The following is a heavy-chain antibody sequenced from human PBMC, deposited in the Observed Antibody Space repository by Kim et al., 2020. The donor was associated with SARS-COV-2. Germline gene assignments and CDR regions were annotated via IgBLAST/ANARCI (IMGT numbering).Heavy chain of an antibody. J-gene: IGHJ4*02. V-gene: IGHV3-48*02. Sequence: GGSLRLSCAASGFTFSSYSMNWVRQAPGKGLEWVSYISSSGSSIYYGDSVKGRFTISRDNAKNSLYLQMNSLRDEDTAVYYCARDYCGSNSCQKDYWGQGTQVTVSS. D-gene: IGHD2-2*01. CDR2: ISSSGSSI. CDR1: GFTFSSYS. CDR3: ARDYCGSNSCQKDY.